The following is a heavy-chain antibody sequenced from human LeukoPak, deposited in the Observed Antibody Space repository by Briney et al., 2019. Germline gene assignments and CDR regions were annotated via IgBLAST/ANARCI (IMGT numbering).Heavy chain of an antibody. D-gene: IGHD7-27*01. CDR1: GFTFSSYA. Sequence: GGSLRLSCAASGFTFSSYAMHWVRQAPGKGLEWVAVISYDGSNKYYADSVKGRFTISRDNSKNTLYLQMNSLRAEDTAVYYCAREQRELGTSDYWGQGTLVTVSS. CDR3: AREQRELGTSDY. V-gene: IGHV3-30*04. J-gene: IGHJ4*02. CDR2: ISYDGSNK.